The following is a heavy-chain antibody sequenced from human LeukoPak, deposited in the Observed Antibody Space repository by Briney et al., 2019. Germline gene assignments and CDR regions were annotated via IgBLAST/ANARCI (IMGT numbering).Heavy chain of an antibody. CDR3: ARGGTYYPCIDY. D-gene: IGHD1-26*01. CDR1: GYTFTSPH. V-gene: IGHV1-18*01. CDR2: ISAYNGRT. Sequence: ASVKVSCKASGYTFTSPHINWVRQAPGQRLEWMGWISAYNGRTNYAQKFQGRVTMTTDSSTSTAYMDLTSLRSDDTAVYYCARGGTYYPCIDYWGQGTLVTVSS. J-gene: IGHJ4*02.